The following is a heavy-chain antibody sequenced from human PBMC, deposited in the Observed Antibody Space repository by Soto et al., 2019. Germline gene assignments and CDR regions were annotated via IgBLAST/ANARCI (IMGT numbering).Heavy chain of an antibody. Sequence: SETLSLTCTVSGGSVISSSYYWGWVRQPPGKGLEWIGSIYYRGNTYYNPSLKTRVTISLDKSKSQFSLKLNSVTAADSAVYFCARLEGLATISYYFDYWGQGTLVTVSS. CDR1: GGSVISSSYY. CDR3: ARLEGLATISYYFDY. V-gene: IGHV4-39*01. D-gene: IGHD3-9*01. J-gene: IGHJ4*02. CDR2: IYYRGNT.